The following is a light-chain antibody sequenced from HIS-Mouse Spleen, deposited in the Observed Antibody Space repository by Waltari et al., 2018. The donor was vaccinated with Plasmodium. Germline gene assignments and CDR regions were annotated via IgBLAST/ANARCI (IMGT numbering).Light chain of an antibody. CDR1: ALPKKY. CDR3: YSTDSSGNHRV. Sequence: SYELTQPPSVSVSPGQTARITCSGDALPKKYAYWYQQKSGQAPVLVIYEDSKQPSGIPDRFSGSSSGTMATLTISGAQVEDEADYYCYSTDSSGNHRVFGGGTKLTVL. J-gene: IGLJ3*02. CDR2: EDS. V-gene: IGLV3-10*01.